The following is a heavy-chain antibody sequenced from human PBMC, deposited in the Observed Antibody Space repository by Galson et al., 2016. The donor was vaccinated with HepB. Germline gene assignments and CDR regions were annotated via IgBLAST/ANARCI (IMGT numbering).Heavy chain of an antibody. CDR2: TYYRCMWLN. V-gene: IGHV6-1*01. Sequence: CAISGDSVSXXXAAXXXIRXXXSRXXEWLGRTYYRCMWLNXYALSVKSRITINPDTSKNQSTMQLNSVTPEDTAVYFCARDLSVAVSIFSIENWGQGTLVTVSS. CDR3: ARDLSVAVSIFSIEN. CDR1: GDSVSXXXAA. D-gene: IGHD6-19*01. J-gene: IGHJ4*02.